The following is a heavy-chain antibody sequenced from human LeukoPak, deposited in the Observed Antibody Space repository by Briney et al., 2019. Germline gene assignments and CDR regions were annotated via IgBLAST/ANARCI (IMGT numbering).Heavy chain of an antibody. V-gene: IGHV4-59*01. CDR1: GGSISSYY. D-gene: IGHD1-14*01. CDR2: IQDSGST. Sequence: SETLSLTCTVSGGSISSYYWSWIRQPPGKGLEWIGNIQDSGSTNYNPCLKSRVTISVDTSKDQFSLKLSSVTAADTAVYYCARTTGWAYYFDSWGQGALVTVSS. J-gene: IGHJ4*02. CDR3: ARTTGWAYYFDS.